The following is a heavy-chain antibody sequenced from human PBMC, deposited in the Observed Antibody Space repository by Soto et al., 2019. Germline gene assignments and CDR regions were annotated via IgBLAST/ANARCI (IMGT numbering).Heavy chain of an antibody. V-gene: IGHV4-34*01. D-gene: IGHD3-10*01. Sequence: SETLSLTCAVYGGSFSGYYWSWIRQPPGKGLEWIGEINHSGSTNYNPSLKSRVTISVDTSKNQFSLKLSSVTAADTAVYYCARGHQVVRGVITERSYNWFDPWGQGTLVTVSS. CDR2: INHSGST. CDR3: ARGHQVVRGVITERSYNWFDP. J-gene: IGHJ5*02. CDR1: GGSFSGYY.